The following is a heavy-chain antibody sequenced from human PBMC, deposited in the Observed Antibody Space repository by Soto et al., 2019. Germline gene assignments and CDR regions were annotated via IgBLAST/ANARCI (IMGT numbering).Heavy chain of an antibody. J-gene: IGHJ4*02. CDR2: INPNSGVT. D-gene: IGHD2-2*01. CDR3: ATDFSPPAICPPL. Sequence: GASVKVSCKASGYTFTGYYMHWVRQAPGQGLEWMGWINPNSGVTNYAQKFQGRVTMTRDKSKSTAYMELSSLRSEDTAVYYCATDFSPPAICPPLCGQGTLVTVSS. CDR1: GYTFTGYY. V-gene: IGHV1-2*02.